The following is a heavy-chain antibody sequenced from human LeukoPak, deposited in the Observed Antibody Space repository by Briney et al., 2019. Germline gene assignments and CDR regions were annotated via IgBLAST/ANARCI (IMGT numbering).Heavy chain of an antibody. CDR2: IYYSA. J-gene: IGHJ4*02. CDR3: AITTFTSGYYLRNY. V-gene: IGHV4-59*12. CDR1: GGSISSYY. Sequence: PSETLSLTCTVSGGSISSYYWSWIRQPPGKGLEWIGYIYYSADYNPSLKSRVTISVDTSKNQFSLKLSSVTAADTAVYYCAITTFTSGYYLRNYWGQGTLVTVSS. D-gene: IGHD3-22*01.